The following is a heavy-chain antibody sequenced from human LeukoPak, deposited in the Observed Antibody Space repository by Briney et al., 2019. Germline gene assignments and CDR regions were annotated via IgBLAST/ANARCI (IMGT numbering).Heavy chain of an antibody. CDR1: GGSISSGSYY. D-gene: IGHD5-18*01. V-gene: IGHV4-61*02. J-gene: IGHJ4*02. CDR3: ARDHTAMAFDY. Sequence: PSETLSLTCTFSGGSISSGSYYWSWIRQPAGKGLEWIGRIYGSGRANYNPSLESRVTISIDTSKNQFSLKLNSVTAADTAVYFCARDHTAMAFDYWGQGTLVTVSS. CDR2: IYGSGRA.